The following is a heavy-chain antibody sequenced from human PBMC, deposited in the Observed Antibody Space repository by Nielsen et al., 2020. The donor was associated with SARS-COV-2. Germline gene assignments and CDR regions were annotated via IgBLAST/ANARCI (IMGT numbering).Heavy chain of an antibody. Sequence: GGSLRLSCAASGFTFDDYGMSWVRQAPGKGLEWVSGINWNGGSTGYADSVKGRFTISRDNSKNTLYLQMNSLRAEDTAVYYCAREGAAAVLSGMDVWGQGTTVTVSS. CDR1: GFTFDDYG. CDR3: AREGAAAVLSGMDV. D-gene: IGHD6-13*01. CDR2: INWNGGST. V-gene: IGHV3-20*04. J-gene: IGHJ6*02.